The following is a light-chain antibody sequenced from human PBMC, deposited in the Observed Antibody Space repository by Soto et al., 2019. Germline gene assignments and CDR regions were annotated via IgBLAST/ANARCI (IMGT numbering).Light chain of an antibody. CDR3: ISYTSRNTLV. CDR2: EVS. CDR1: SSDIGGYNY. J-gene: IGLJ2*01. V-gene: IGLV2-14*01. Sequence: QSVLTQPASVSGSPGQSITISCTGTSSDIGGYNYVSWYQQHPGKAPKLMIYEVSNRPSGVSNRFFGSKSGNTASLTISGLQAEDEANYYCISYTSRNTLVFGGGTKVTVL.